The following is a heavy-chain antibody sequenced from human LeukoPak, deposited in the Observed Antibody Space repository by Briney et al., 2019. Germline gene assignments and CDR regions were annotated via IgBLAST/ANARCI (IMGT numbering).Heavy chain of an antibody. V-gene: IGHV4-61*02. CDR3: ARDRQEGGMRVSSFEY. CDR2: IYSCVSTQYSPSH. J-gene: IGHJ4*02. Sequence: SETLCLTCTVSGGSVSGGDYYWSWIRQPAGRGLEWIGRIYSCVSTQYSPSHQYNPSLKSRVTISADTSRNQFSLNLNSVTAADTAMYYCARDRQEGGMRVSSFEYWGQGTPVTLSS. CDR1: GGSVSGGDYY. D-gene: IGHD2-15*01.